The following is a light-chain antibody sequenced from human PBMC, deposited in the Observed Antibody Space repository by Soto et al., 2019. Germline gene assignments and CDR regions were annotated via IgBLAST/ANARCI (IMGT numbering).Light chain of an antibody. Sequence: DIQMTQSPSSLSASVGDRVTITCRASQAIHSYLNWYQQKPGKAPNLLIFATSTLQSGVPSRFSGSGSGTEFTLTISSLQPDDFATYYCQHYNSYSEAFGQGTKVDIK. CDR3: QHYNSYSEA. V-gene: IGKV1-39*01. CDR1: QAIHSY. CDR2: ATS. J-gene: IGKJ1*01.